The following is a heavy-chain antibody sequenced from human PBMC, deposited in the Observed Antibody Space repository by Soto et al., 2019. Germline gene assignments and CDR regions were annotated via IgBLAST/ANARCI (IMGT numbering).Heavy chain of an antibody. CDR1: GFTFSSYS. CDR2: ISSSSSYI. Sequence: GGSLRLSCAASGFTFSSYSMNWVRQAPGKGLEWVSSISSSSSYIYYADSVKGRFTISRDNAKNSLYLQMNSLRAGDTAVYYCARERQRWNIVVVVAATGTDAFDIWGQGTMVTVSS. CDR3: ARERQRWNIVVVVAATGTDAFDI. J-gene: IGHJ3*02. V-gene: IGHV3-21*01. D-gene: IGHD2-15*01.